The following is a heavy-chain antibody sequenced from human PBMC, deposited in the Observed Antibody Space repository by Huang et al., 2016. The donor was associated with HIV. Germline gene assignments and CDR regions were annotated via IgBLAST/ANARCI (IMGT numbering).Heavy chain of an antibody. CDR2: SYYSGST. J-gene: IGHJ3*02. CDR3: ARVDLLLGKYGDYEENAFDI. Sequence: QVQLQESGPGLVKPSETLSLTCTVSGGSVSRGSYYWSWIRQPPGKGLEWIGYSYYSGSTNYNPFLKSRVTISVDTSKNQFSLKLSSVTAADTAVYYCARVDLLLGKYGDYEENAFDIWGQGTMVTVSS. D-gene: IGHD4-17*01. CDR1: GGSVSRGSYY. V-gene: IGHV4-61*01.